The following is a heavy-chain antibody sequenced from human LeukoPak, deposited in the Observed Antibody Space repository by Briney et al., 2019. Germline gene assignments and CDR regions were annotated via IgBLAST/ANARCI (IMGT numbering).Heavy chain of an antibody. V-gene: IGHV4-59*01. CDR1: GGSISSYY. Sequence: TSETLSLTCTVSGGSISSYYWSWIRQPPGKGLEWIGYIYYSGSTNYNPSLKSRVTISVDTSKNQFSLKLSSVTAADTAVYYCARDTHDSSGYYFDYWGQGTLVTVSS. J-gene: IGHJ4*02. D-gene: IGHD3-22*01. CDR2: IYYSGST. CDR3: ARDTHDSSGYYFDY.